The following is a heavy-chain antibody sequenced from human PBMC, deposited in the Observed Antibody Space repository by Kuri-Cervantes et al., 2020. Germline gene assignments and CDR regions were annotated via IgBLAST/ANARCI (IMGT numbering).Heavy chain of an antibody. V-gene: IGHV3-30*01. J-gene: IGHJ4*02. CDR2: ITYDGSNK. CDR1: GFPFSSYA. D-gene: IGHD2-8*02. Sequence: GGSLRLSCAASGFPFSSYAMHWVRQAPGKGLEWVAVITYDGSNKYYADSVKGRFTISRDNSKNTLFLQMNSLRVEDTAVYYCARGLLVVYAIDHWGQGTLVTVSS. CDR3: ARGLLVVYAIDH.